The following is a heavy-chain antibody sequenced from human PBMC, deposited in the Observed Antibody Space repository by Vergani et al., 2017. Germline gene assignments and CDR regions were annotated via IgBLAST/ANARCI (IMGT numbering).Heavy chain of an antibody. D-gene: IGHD3-22*01. CDR3: AKIRVVARWAFDI. J-gene: IGHJ3*02. V-gene: IGHV3-23*01. Sequence: EAQLLESGGGLVQPGGSLRLSCVASGFPFSSHGMSWVRQTPGKGPEWVSCISSGGDYTYYSDSMKGRFSVSRDNSKNTLYLQINSLRAEDTAVYFCAKIRVVARWAFDIWGRGTMVTVSS. CDR1: GFPFSSHG. CDR2: ISSGGDYT.